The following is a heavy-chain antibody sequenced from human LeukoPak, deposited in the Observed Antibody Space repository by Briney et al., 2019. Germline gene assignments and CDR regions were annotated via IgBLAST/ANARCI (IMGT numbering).Heavy chain of an antibody. J-gene: IGHJ4*02. CDR3: ARVVPAAYIDY. CDR1: GGTFSSYA. Sequence: SVKVSCKASGGTFSSYAISWVRQAPGQGLEWMGGIIPIFDTANYAQKFQGRVTITADESTSTAYVELSSLRSEDTAVYYCARVVPAAYIDYWGQGTLVTVSS. D-gene: IGHD2-2*01. CDR2: IIPIFDTA. V-gene: IGHV1-69*13.